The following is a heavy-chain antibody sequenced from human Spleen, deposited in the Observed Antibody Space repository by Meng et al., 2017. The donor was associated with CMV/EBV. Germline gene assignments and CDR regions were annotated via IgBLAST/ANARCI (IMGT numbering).Heavy chain of an antibody. V-gene: IGHV6-1*01. Sequence: QVQLRQSGPGLVKPSHTLSLTCAISGDSVSSNSAAWNWIRQSPSRGLEWLGRTYYRSKYYNDYALSVKSRITINPDTSKNQFSLQLNSVTPEDTAIYYCARDWGDVRGGFDFWGQGTLVTVSS. CDR3: ARDWGDVRGGFDF. J-gene: IGHJ4*02. D-gene: IGHD3-10*02. CDR1: GDSVSSNSAA. CDR2: TYYRSKYYN.